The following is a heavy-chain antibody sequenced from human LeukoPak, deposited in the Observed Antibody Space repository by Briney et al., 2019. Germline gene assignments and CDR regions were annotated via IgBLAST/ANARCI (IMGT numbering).Heavy chain of an antibody. D-gene: IGHD2-15*01. V-gene: IGHV4-34*01. CDR3: ARDDRRYCSGGTCYSRDY. CDR1: GGSISGYY. Sequence: SETLSLTCTVSGGSISGYYWSWIRQSPGKGLEWIGELNQSGITNYNPSLKTRVTISVDTSKNQLSLKLRSVTAADTAVYYCARDDRRYCSGGTCYSRDYRGQGTLVTVSS. CDR2: LNQSGIT. J-gene: IGHJ4*02.